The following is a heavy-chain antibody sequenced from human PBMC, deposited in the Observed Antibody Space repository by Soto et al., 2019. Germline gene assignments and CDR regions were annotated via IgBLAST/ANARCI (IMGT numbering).Heavy chain of an antibody. J-gene: IGHJ4*02. CDR2: IYHSGSI. Sequence: QVHLQESGPGLVKPSGTLSLTCDVSGGSISSSLWWSWVRQTPGKGLEWIGEIYHSGSINYNPSLKSRVTISADRSKNQFSLTLTAVTAADTAVYYCATSQLGEYFDNWGQGTLVTVSS. CDR1: GGSISSSLW. D-gene: IGHD1-1*01. V-gene: IGHV4-4*02. CDR3: ATSQLGEYFDN.